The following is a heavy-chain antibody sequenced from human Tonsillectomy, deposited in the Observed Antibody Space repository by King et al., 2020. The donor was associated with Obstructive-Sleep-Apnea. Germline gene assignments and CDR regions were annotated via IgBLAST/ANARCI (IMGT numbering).Heavy chain of an antibody. CDR2: IRYDGSNK. Sequence: VQLVESGGGVVQPGRSLGLSCAASGFTFSKYGMHWVRQAPGKGLEWVARIRYDGSNKDYADSVKGRFTISRDNSKNTLYLQMNSLRAEDTAVYYCAKDQDGSSYLFDYWGQGTLVTVSS. V-gene: IGHV3-30*02. D-gene: IGHD6-6*01. CDR1: GFTFSKYG. J-gene: IGHJ4*02. CDR3: AKDQDGSSYLFDY.